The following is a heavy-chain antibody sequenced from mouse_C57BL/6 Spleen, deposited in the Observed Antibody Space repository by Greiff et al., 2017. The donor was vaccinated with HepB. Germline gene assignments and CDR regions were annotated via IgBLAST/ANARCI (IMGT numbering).Heavy chain of an antibody. V-gene: IGHV1-54*01. J-gene: IGHJ1*03. D-gene: IGHD2-4*01. Sequence: QVQLQQSGAELVRPGTSVKVSCKASGYAFTNYLIEWVKQRPGQGLEWIGVINPGSGGTNYNEKFKGKATLTADKSSSTAYMQLSSLTSEDSAVYFCARSGIYYDYDDWYFDVWGTGTTVTVSS. CDR2: INPGSGGT. CDR1: GYAFTNYL. CDR3: ARSGIYYDYDDWYFDV.